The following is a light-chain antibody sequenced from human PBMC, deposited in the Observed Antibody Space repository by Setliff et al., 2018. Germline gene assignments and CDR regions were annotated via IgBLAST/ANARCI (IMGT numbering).Light chain of an antibody. CDR2: DVN. J-gene: IGLJ1*01. V-gene: IGLV2-14*01. CDR1: SSDVGAYNF. Sequence: QSALTQPASVSGSPGQSITMSCTGTSSDVGAYNFVSWYQQHPGKAPKLMVYDVNNRPSGVSDRFSGSKSGNTASLTISGLQAEDEADYYCVSYTTSTTDVFGTGTKGTVL. CDR3: VSYTTSTTDV.